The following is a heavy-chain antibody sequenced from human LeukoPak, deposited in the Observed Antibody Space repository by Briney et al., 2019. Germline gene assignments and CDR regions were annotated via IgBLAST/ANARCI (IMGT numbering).Heavy chain of an antibody. Sequence: GESLKISCKASGYTFISQWIGWVRQMPGGGLEWVGIIYPGDSDIRYSPSFQGQVAISADKSITTAYLQWNSLKASDTAIYFCARCHAYNYFFDSWGQGTVVTVSS. CDR2: IYPGDSDI. V-gene: IGHV5-51*01. D-gene: IGHD5-24*01. CDR1: GYTFISQW. CDR3: ARCHAYNYFFDS. J-gene: IGHJ4*02.